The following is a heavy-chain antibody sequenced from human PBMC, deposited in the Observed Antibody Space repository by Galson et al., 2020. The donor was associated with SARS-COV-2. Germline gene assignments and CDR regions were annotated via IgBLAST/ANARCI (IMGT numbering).Heavy chain of an antibody. Sequence: ASVKVSCKASGYSFTGYYMHWVRQAPGQGLEWMGWINPNSGSTSYAQNFQDRVTMTRDTSINTAYMELSRLRSDDMAVYYCAKGTLYYYNAGSYRFDSGGQGTLVTVSS. J-gene: IGHJ4*02. V-gene: IGHV1-2*02. CDR2: INPNSGST. D-gene: IGHD3-10*01. CDR1: GYSFTGYY. CDR3: AKGTLYYYNAGSYRFDS.